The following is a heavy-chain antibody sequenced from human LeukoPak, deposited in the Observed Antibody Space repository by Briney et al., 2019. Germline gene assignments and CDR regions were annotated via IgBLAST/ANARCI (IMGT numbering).Heavy chain of an antibody. J-gene: IGHJ4*02. V-gene: IGHV3-33*01. D-gene: IGHD4-17*01. CDR2: IWYDGSNK. CDR3: ARDDDYGAPFDY. Sequence: GGSLRLSCAASGFTFSSYGMHWVRQAPGKGLEWLAVIWYDGSNKYYADSVKGRFTISRDNSKNTLYLQMNSLRAEDTAVYYCARDDDYGAPFDYWGQGTLVTVSS. CDR1: GFTFSSYG.